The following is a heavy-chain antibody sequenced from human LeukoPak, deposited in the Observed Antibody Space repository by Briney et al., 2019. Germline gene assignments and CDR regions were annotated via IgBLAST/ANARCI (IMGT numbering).Heavy chain of an antibody. J-gene: IGHJ2*01. CDR1: GFTFSSYS. CDR3: ARAVAVVTAQYFDL. CDR2: ISSSSSHI. V-gene: IGHV3-21*01. Sequence: GGSLRLSCAASGFTFSSYSMNWVRQAPGKGLEWVSSISSSSSHIYYADSVKGRFTISRDNAKNSLYLQMNSLRAEDTAVYYCARAVAVVTAQYFDLWGRGTLVTVSS. D-gene: IGHD2-21*02.